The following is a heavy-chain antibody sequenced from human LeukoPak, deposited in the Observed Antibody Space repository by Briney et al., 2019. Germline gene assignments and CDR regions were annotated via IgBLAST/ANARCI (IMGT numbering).Heavy chain of an antibody. Sequence: ASVKVSCQASGYTFTNYGIHWVRQAPGQGLEGMGWISAYNGNTKYAQNLQGRVTMTTDTSTSTAYMELRSLRSDDTAVYYCARGPLGAAFDSWGQGTLVTVS. J-gene: IGHJ4*02. CDR3: ARGPLGAAFDS. CDR1: GYTFTNYG. V-gene: IGHV1-18*01. D-gene: IGHD3-16*01. CDR2: ISAYNGNT.